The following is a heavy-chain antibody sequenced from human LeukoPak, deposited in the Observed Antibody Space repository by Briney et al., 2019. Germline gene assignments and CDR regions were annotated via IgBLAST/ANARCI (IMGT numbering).Heavy chain of an antibody. V-gene: IGHV4-59*01. J-gene: IGHJ4*02. Sequence: SETLSLTCTVSGGSISSYYWSWIRQPPGKGLEWIGYIYYSGSTNYNPSLKSRVTISVDTSKNQFSLKLSSVTAADTAVYYCARGIPLDIVVVPAAIPFFGYWGQGTLVTVSS. CDR3: ARGIPLDIVVVPAAIPFFGY. CDR1: GGSISSYY. D-gene: IGHD2-2*02. CDR2: IYYSGST.